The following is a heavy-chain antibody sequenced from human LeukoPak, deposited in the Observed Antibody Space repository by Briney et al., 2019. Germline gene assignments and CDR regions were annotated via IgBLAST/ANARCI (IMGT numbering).Heavy chain of an antibody. CDR2: MNPNSGNT. Sequence: ASVKVSCKASGYTFTSYGINWVRQATGQGLEWMGWMNPNSGNTGYAQKFQGRVTMTRNTSISTAYMELSSLRSEDTAVYYCARARAGPDPFDIWGQGTMVTVSS. CDR1: GYTFTSYG. J-gene: IGHJ3*02. D-gene: IGHD6-13*01. V-gene: IGHV1-8*02. CDR3: ARARAGPDPFDI.